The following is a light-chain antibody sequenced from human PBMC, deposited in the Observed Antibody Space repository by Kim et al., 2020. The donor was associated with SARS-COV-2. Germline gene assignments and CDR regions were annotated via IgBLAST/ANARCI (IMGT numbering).Light chain of an antibody. CDR1: QNINTW. CDR3: QQYDAYSKT. V-gene: IGKV1-5*01. J-gene: IGKJ2*01. CDR2: DAS. Sequence: DIQMTQSPSTLSASVGDRVIITCRASQNINTWLAWYQQKPGKAPKLLIYDASTLESGVPSRFSGSGSGTEFTLTINSLQPDDFATYYCQQYDAYSKTFGQGTKLEI.